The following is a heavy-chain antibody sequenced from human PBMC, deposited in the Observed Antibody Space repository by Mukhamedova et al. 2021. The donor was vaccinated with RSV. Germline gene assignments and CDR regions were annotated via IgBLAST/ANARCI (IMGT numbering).Heavy chain of an antibody. CDR2: IYYSGST. D-gene: IGHD4-23*01. Sequence: GYIYYSGSTNYNPSLKSRVTISVDTSKNQFSLKLSSVTAADTAGYYCARGSGYGGNLGNNWFDPWGQGTLVTVPS. J-gene: IGHJ5*02. CDR3: ARGSGYGGNLGNNWFDP. V-gene: IGHV4-59*09.